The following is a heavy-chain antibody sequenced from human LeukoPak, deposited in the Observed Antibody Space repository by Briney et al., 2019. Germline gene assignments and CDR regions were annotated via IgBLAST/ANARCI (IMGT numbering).Heavy chain of an antibody. V-gene: IGHV4-30-4*01. CDR3: AREKTYYDILTGYYIGDAFDI. CDR2: IYYSGST. Sequence: SETLSLTCSVSGGSISSGDYCWSWIRQTPGKGLEWIGNIYYSGSTYYNPSLKSRVTISVDTSKNQFSLKLSSVTAADTAVYYCAREKTYYDILTGYYIGDAFDIWGQGTMVTVSS. J-gene: IGHJ3*02. D-gene: IGHD3-9*01. CDR1: GGSISSGDYC.